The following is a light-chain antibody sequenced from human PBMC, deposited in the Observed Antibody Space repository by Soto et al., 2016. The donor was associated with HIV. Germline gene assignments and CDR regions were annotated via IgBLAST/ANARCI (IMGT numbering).Light chain of an antibody. Sequence: DIQMTQSPSPLSAAVGDRVTITCRASQNINIYLNWYQQKPGSAPKLLIYGASSLQSGVPPRFTGSGSGTDFTLIISSLQREDFATYFCQQSYNTPRTFGQGTTVEIK. CDR2: GAS. CDR1: QNINIY. J-gene: IGKJ1*01. V-gene: IGKV1-39*01. CDR3: QQSYNTPRT.